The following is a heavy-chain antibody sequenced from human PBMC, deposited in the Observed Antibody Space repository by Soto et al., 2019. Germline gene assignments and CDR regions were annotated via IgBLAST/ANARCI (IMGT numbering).Heavy chain of an antibody. CDR3: ARLPNKSPQN. V-gene: IGHV3-74*01. J-gene: IGHJ1*01. CDR1: GFTFSSYW. Sequence: EVQLVESGGGLVQPGGSLRLSCAASGFTFSSYWMHWVRQAPGKGLVWVSSISTDASSTSYADPVKGRFTISRDNAKHTLYLQMNSVRAEDTAVYYCARLPNKSPQNWGQGTLVIVSP. CDR2: ISTDASST.